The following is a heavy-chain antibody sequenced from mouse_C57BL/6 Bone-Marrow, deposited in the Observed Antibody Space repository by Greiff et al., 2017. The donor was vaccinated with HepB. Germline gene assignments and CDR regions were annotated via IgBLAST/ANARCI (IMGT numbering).Heavy chain of an antibody. V-gene: IGHV5-4*01. J-gene: IGHJ2*01. CDR1: GFTFSSYA. Sequence: EVKLVESGGGLVKPGGSLKLSCAASGFTFSSYAMSWVRQTPEKRLEWVATISDGGSYTYYPDNVKGRFTISRDNAKNNLYLQMSHLKSEDTAMYYCARDHNYGNLDYWGQGTTLTVSS. CDR2: ISDGGSYT. CDR3: ARDHNYGNLDY. D-gene: IGHD2-1*01.